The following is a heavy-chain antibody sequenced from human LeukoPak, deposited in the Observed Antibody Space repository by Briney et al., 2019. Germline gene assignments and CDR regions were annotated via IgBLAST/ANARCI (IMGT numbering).Heavy chain of an antibody. V-gene: IGHV4-59*01. CDR2: IYYSGST. CDR1: GGSISSYY. CDR3: ARDRVTYCSGGSCYPHAFDI. D-gene: IGHD2-15*01. Sequence: PSETLSLTCTVSGGSISSYYWSWIRQPPGKGLEWIGYIYYSGSTNYNPSLKSRVTISVDTSKNQFSLKLSSVTAADTAVYYCARDRVTYCSGGSCYPHAFDIWGQGTMVTVSS. J-gene: IGHJ3*02.